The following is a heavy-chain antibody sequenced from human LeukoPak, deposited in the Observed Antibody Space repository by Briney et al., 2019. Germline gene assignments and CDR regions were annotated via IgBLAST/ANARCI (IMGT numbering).Heavy chain of an antibody. CDR2: IYYSGST. D-gene: IGHD4-17*01. J-gene: IGHJ3*02. V-gene: IGHV4-30-4*01. CDR1: GGSISSGDYY. Sequence: NPSETLSLTCTVSGGSISSGDYYWSWIRQPPGKGMEWIGYIYYSGSTYYNPSLKSRVTISVDTSKNQFSLKLSSVTAADTAVYYCARDQDYGDYANAFDIWGQGTMVTVSS. CDR3: ARDQDYGDYANAFDI.